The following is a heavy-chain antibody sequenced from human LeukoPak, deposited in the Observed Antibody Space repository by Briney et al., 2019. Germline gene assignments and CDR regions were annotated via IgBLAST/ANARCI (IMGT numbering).Heavy chain of an antibody. CDR1: GDSISSGDYY. CDR2: ISSSGST. D-gene: IGHD3-22*01. V-gene: IGHV4-61*02. CDR3: ARGPYSYDSSGAFDI. J-gene: IGHJ3*02. Sequence: PSQTLSLTCTVSGDSISSGDYYWSWIRQPAGKGLEWIGRISSSGSTNYNPSLKSRVTISVDTSKNQFSLKLSSVTSADTAVYFCARGPYSYDSSGAFDIWGQGTMVTVSS.